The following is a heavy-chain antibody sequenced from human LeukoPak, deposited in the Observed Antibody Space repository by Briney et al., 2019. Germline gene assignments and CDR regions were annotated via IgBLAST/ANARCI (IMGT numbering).Heavy chain of an antibody. D-gene: IGHD6-6*01. J-gene: IGHJ4*02. CDR3: AREASIVVRCSDY. CDR1: GFSFSSYG. CDR2: ISYSGSNK. V-gene: IGHV3-30*03. Sequence: PGGSLRLSCVASGFSFSSYGMHWVRQAPGKGLEWVAVISYSGSNKYYADSVKGRFTTSRDNSKNTLSLQVNSLRAEDTAVYYCAREASIVVRCSDYWGQGTLVTVSS.